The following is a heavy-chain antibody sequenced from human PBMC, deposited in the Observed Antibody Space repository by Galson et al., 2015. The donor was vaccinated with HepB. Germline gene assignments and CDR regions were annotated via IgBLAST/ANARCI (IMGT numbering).Heavy chain of an antibody. CDR3: TTDSSH. CDR1: GFTFSNAW. CDR2: IKNKTTT. Sequence: SLRLSCAASGFTFSNAWMSWVRQVPGQGLEWVGRIKNKTTTDYVAPVKGRFTISRDDSKNTLYLQMNSLKTEDTAVYYCTTDSSHRGQGTLVTVSS. J-gene: IGHJ4*02. V-gene: IGHV3-15*01.